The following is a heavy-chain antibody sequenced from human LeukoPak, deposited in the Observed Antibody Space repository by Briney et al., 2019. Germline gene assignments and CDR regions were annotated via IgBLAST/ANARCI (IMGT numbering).Heavy chain of an antibody. CDR2: IYTSGST. Sequence: SETLSLTCTVSGGSISSGSYYWSWIRQPAGKGLEWIGRIYTSGSTNYNPSLKSRVTIAVDTSKNQFSLKLSSVTAADTAVYYCARGMGDSSGYYYGYYFDYWGQGTLFTVSS. CDR1: GGSISSGSYY. V-gene: IGHV4-61*02. D-gene: IGHD3-22*01. J-gene: IGHJ4*02. CDR3: ARGMGDSSGYYYGYYFDY.